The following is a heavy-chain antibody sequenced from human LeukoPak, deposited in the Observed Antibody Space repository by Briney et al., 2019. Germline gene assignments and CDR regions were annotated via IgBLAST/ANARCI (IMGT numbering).Heavy chain of an antibody. CDR1: GFTFSSYW. J-gene: IGHJ6*02. D-gene: IGHD6-19*01. Sequence: PGGSLRLSCAASGFTFSSYWMFWVRQVPGTGLVWVSRMNTDGRSTSYANSVKGRFTISRDNAKDTLYLQMNSLRAEDTAVYYCVRGASGWYGMDVWGQGTTVTVSS. CDR3: VRGASGWYGMDV. CDR2: MNTDGRST. V-gene: IGHV3-74*01.